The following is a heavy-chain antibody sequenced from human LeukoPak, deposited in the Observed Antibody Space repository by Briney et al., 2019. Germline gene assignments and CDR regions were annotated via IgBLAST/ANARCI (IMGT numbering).Heavy chain of an antibody. CDR3: ARDRGSSSVWFDP. J-gene: IGHJ5*02. CDR2: VYYTGST. CDR1: GGSVSSYY. D-gene: IGHD6-13*01. Sequence: SETLSLTCSVSGGSVSSYYWSWIRQPPGKGLEWIGYVYYTGSTNYNPSLKSRVTMFEDKSKNQFSLKLSSVTAADTAVYYCARDRGSSSVWFDPWGQGTLVTVSS. V-gene: IGHV4-59*02.